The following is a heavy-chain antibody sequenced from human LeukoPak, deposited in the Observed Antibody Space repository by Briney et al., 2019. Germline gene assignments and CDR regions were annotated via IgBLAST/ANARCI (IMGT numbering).Heavy chain of an antibody. V-gene: IGHV3-64*01. Sequence: QPGGSLRLSCAASGFTFSNYAMHWVRQAPGKGLEYVSGISSNGGDTYYANSVKGRFTISRDNSKNTLYLQMGSVRAEDMAMYYCASRDSSGYWGQGTLVTVSS. CDR3: ASRDSSGY. CDR1: GFTFSNYA. D-gene: IGHD3-22*01. CDR2: ISSNGGDT. J-gene: IGHJ4*02.